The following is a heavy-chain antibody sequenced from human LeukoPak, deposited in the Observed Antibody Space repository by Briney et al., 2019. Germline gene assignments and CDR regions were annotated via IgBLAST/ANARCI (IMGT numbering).Heavy chain of an antibody. CDR2: IKQDGSEK. Sequence: PGGSLRLSCAASGFTFSSYRMSWVRQAPGKGLEWVANIKQDGSEKYYVDSVKGRFTISRDNAKNSPYLQMNSLRAEDTAVYYCASGIAAAHYLNPIFDYWGQGTLVTVSS. D-gene: IGHD6-13*01. V-gene: IGHV3-7*01. CDR3: ASGIAAAHYLNPIFDY. CDR1: GFTFSSYR. J-gene: IGHJ4*02.